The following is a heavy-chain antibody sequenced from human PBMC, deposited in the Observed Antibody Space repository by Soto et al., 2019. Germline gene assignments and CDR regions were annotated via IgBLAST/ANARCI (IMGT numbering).Heavy chain of an antibody. Sequence: QLQLQESGPGLVKPSETLSLTCTVSGDSISSSSYYWGWIRQPPGKGLEWIGSIYYSGSTYYNPSLKSRVTISVDTSMIHFSLKLISVTAADTAVYYCARQSYDSSDYFDYWGQGTLVTVSS. D-gene: IGHD3-22*01. CDR1: GDSISSSSYY. CDR3: ARQSYDSSDYFDY. V-gene: IGHV4-39*01. CDR2: IYYSGST. J-gene: IGHJ4*02.